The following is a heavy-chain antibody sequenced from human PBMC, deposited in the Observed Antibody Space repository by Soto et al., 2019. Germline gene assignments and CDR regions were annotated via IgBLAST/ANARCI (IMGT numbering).Heavy chain of an antibody. V-gene: IGHV3-23*01. J-gene: IGHJ4*02. D-gene: IGHD6-13*01. CDR3: AKDLFEYSSSWYDY. CDR1: GFTFSSYA. Sequence: EVQLLESGGGLVQPGGSLRLSCAASGFTFSSYAMSWVRQAPGKGLEWVSAISGSGGSTYYADSVKGRFTISRDNSKNTLYLKMNSLRAEDTAVYYCAKDLFEYSSSWYDYWGQGTLVTVSS. CDR2: ISGSGGST.